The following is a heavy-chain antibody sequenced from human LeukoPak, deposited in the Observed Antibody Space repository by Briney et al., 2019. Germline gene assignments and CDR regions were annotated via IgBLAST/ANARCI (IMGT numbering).Heavy chain of an antibody. V-gene: IGHV1-2*02. J-gene: IGHJ4*02. D-gene: IGHD2-2*01. CDR1: GYTFTGYY. CDR2: INPNSGGT. Sequence: EASVKVSCKASGYTFTGYYMHWVRQAPGQGLEWMGWINPNSGGTNYAQKFQGRVTMTRDTSISTAYMELSRLRSDDTAVYYCARGWVEYQLPTGDYWGQGTLVTVSS. CDR3: ARGWVEYQLPTGDY.